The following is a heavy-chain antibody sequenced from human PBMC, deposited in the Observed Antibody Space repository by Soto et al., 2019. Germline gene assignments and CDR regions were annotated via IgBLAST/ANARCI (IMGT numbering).Heavy chain of an antibody. CDR3: ARHLAGNRDD. D-gene: IGHD3-3*02. J-gene: IGHJ4*02. Sequence: EVQLVESGGGLVQPGGSLRLSCAASGFTFSSYWMHWLHQAPGRGLEWVSRINSDGSSTSYADSVKGRFAISRDKAKNPLYLQMNRMRAEDTAVYYCARHLAGNRDDWGQGTLVTVSS. CDR2: INSDGSST. V-gene: IGHV3-74*01. CDR1: GFTFSSYW.